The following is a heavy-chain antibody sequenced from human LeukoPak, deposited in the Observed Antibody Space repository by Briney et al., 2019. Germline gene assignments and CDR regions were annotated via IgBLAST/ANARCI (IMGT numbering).Heavy chain of an antibody. V-gene: IGHV3-30*02. Sequence: GGSLRLSCAASEFTFSSYAMHWVRQAPDKGLEWVAFIRYGGSNTYYADSVKGRFTISRDNSKNTLYLQMNRLRAEDTAVYYCAKVSSPGYCNGGRCHSFAYWSQGTLVTVSS. J-gene: IGHJ4*02. D-gene: IGHD2-15*01. CDR2: IRYGGSNT. CDR1: EFTFSSYA. CDR3: AKVSSPGYCNGGRCHSFAY.